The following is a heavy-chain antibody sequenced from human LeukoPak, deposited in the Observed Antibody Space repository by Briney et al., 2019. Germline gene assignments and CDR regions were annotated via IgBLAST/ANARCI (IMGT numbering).Heavy chain of an antibody. CDR3: ARGGYYGSGSYGAFDI. D-gene: IGHD3-10*01. Sequence: SETLSLTCTVSGGSVSSGGYYWSWIRQHPGKGLEWIGYIYYSGSTYYNPSLKSRVTISVDTSKNQFSLKLSSVTAADTAVYYCARGGYYGSGSYGAFDIWGQGTMVTVSS. J-gene: IGHJ3*02. V-gene: IGHV4-31*03. CDR1: GGSVSSGGYY. CDR2: IYYSGST.